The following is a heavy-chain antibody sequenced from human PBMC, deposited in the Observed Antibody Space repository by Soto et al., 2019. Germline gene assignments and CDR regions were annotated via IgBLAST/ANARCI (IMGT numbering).Heavy chain of an antibody. CDR2: VVPMYDSV. J-gene: IGHJ4*02. D-gene: IGHD1-26*01. Sequence: ASVKVSCKASGGTFNTYTINWLRQAPGRGLEWVGQVVPMYDSVNYAETFQGRVTITVDKSTNTAYMELTSLRSQDTALYFCASWRSYSGSYCFDYWGQGTLVTVSS. CDR1: GGTFNTYT. CDR3: ASWRSYSGSYCFDY. V-gene: IGHV1-69*06.